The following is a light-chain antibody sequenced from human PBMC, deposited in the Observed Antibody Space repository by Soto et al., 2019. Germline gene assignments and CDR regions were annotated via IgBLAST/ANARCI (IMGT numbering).Light chain of an antibody. V-gene: IGKV3-15*01. J-gene: IGKJ4*01. CDR3: QQYEIWPLT. CDR1: QSVHNN. CDR2: DTS. Sequence: EVVMTQSPATLSVSPGDRATLSCRASQSVHNNLAWYQQKPGQAPRLLISDTSTRATDIPIRFTGGGSGTEFTLTISSLQSKDSAVYYCQQYEIWPLTFGGGTKVEIK.